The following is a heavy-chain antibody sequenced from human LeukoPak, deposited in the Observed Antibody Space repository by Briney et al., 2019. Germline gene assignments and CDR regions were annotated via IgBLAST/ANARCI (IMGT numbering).Heavy chain of an antibody. J-gene: IGHJ4*02. CDR3: ARGRYFDW. CDR1: GGSIRSGSYH. V-gene: IGHV4-61*02. Sequence: SQTLSLTCTVSGGSIRSGSYHWSWIRQSAGKGLEWIGRIYDTGSSNYSPSLKSRVTMSVDTSKNQFSLKLSSVTAADTAVYYCARGRYFDWWGQGTLVTVSS. CDR2: IYDTGSS. D-gene: IGHD1-14*01.